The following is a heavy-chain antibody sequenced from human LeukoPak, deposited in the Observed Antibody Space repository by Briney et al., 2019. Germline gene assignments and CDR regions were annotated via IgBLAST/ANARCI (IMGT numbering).Heavy chain of an antibody. V-gene: IGHV3-23*01. CDR3: ATRYCSGGSCFSDY. CDR1: GFTFSSYA. J-gene: IGHJ4*02. Sequence: GGSLRLSCAASGFTFSSYAMSWVRQAPGKGPEWVSAISHSGGTTYYADSVKGRFTITRDNSKNTLYLQMNSLRAEDTAVYYCATRYCSGGSCFSDYWGQGTLVTVSS. D-gene: IGHD2-15*01. CDR2: ISHSGGTT.